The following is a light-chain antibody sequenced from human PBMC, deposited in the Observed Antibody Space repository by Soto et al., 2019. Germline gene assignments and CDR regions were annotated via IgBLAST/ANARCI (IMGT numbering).Light chain of an antibody. CDR1: QSVSSY. V-gene: IGKV3-11*01. Sequence: EIVLTQSPATLSLSPLEMATLSCRASQSVSSYLAWYQQKPGQAPRLLIYDASNRATGIPARFSGSGSGTDFTLTITSLEPEDFAVYYCQHSSNWLAFGGGTKVDIK. CDR2: DAS. J-gene: IGKJ4*01. CDR3: QHSSNWLA.